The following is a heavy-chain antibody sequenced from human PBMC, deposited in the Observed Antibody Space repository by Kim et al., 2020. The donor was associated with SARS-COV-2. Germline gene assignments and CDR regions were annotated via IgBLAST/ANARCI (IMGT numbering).Heavy chain of an antibody. CDR3: ARDFKLGIGGASYFDY. Sequence: GGSLRLSCAASGFTFSSYSMNWVRHAPGKGLEWVSSISSSSSYIYYADSVKGRFTISRDNAKNSLYLQMNSLRAEDTAVYYCARDFKLGIGGASYFDYWGQGTLVTVSS. CDR1: GFTFSSYS. D-gene: IGHD7-27*01. CDR2: ISSSSSYI. V-gene: IGHV3-21*01. J-gene: IGHJ4*02.